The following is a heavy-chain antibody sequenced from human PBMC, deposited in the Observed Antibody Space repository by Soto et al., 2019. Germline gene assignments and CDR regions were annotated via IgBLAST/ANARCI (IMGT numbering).Heavy chain of an antibody. Sequence: PSETLSLTCTVSGGSISSYYWSWIRQPPGKGLEWIGYIYYSGSTNYNPSLKSRVTISVDTSKNQFSLKLSSVTAADTAVYYCARDQGRYDFWSGYYPDYYYYYYMDVWGKGTTVTVSS. CDR2: IYYSGST. J-gene: IGHJ6*03. CDR3: ARDQGRYDFWSGYYPDYYYYYYMDV. CDR1: GGSISSYY. V-gene: IGHV4-59*01. D-gene: IGHD3-3*01.